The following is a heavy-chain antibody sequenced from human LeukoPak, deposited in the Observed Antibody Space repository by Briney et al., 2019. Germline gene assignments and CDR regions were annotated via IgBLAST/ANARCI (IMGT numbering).Heavy chain of an antibody. V-gene: IGHV1-46*01. CDR1: GYTFTSYY. J-gene: IGHJ6*02. Sequence: ASVKVSCKASGYTFTSYYMHWVRQAPGQGLEWMGIVNPRGGGTNYAQKFQGRVTMTRDTSTSTVYMELSSLRSEDTAVYYCARDSWSGYFTNYYYYGMDVWGQGTTVTVSS. D-gene: IGHD3-3*01. CDR3: ARDSWSGYFTNYYYYGMDV. CDR2: VNPRGGGT.